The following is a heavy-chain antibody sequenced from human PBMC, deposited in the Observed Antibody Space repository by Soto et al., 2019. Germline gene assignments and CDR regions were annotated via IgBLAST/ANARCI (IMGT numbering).Heavy chain of an antibody. J-gene: IGHJ4*02. CDR2: IIPILGIA. CDR1: GGTFSSYT. CDR3: ARCSGGSCQGDY. Sequence: QVQLVQSGAEVKKPGSSVKVSCKASGGTFSSYTISWVRQAPGQGLEWMGRIIPILGIANYAQKFQGRVTITADKSTSTAYMELSSLRSEDTAVYYCARCSGGSCQGDYWGQGTLFTVSS. D-gene: IGHD2-15*01. V-gene: IGHV1-69*02.